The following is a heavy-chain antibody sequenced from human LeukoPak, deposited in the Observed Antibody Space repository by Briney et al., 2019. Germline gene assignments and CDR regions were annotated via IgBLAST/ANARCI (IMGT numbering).Heavy chain of an antibody. CDR1: GFNVFSNY. CDR3: ARGIEWEPVDS. J-gene: IGHJ4*02. V-gene: IGHV3-66*01. D-gene: IGHD1-26*01. Sequence: PGGSLRLSCAASGFNVFSNYVSWVRQAPGKGLEWVSVIYSGGATYHADAVKGRISISRDNSKNTVYLQMNSLRAEDTAVYYCARGIEWEPVDSWGQGTLVTVSA. CDR2: IYSGGAT.